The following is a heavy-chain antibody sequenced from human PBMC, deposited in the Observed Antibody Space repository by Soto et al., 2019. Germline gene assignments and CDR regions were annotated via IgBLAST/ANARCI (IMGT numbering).Heavy chain of an antibody. CDR2: IKSKTDGGTT. V-gene: IGHV3-15*01. CDR1: GFTFSNAW. D-gene: IGHD3-16*02. Sequence: PGGSLRLSCAASGFTFSNAWMSWVRQAPGKGLEWVGRIKSKTDGGTTDYAAPVKGRFTISRDDSKNTLYLQMNSLKTEDTAVYYCTTGDYIWGSYRRGYAFDIWGQGTMVTVSS. J-gene: IGHJ3*02. CDR3: TTGDYIWGSYRRGYAFDI.